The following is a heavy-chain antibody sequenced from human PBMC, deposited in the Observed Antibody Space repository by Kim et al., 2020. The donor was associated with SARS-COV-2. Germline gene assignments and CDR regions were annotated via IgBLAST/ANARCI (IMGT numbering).Heavy chain of an antibody. D-gene: IGHD3-3*01. CDR1: GFTFSSYE. Sequence: GGSLRLSCAASGFTFSSYEMNWVRQAPGKGLEWVSYISSSGSTIYYADSVKGRFTISRDNAKNSLYLQMNSLRAEDTAVYYCARDKPYITIFGVVIGHFDLWGQGTMVTLSS. J-gene: IGHJ3*01. CDR2: ISSSGSTI. V-gene: IGHV3-48*03. CDR3: ARDKPYITIFGVVIGHFDL.